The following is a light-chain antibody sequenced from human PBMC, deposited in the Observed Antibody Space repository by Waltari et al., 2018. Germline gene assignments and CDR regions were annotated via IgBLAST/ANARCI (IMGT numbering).Light chain of an antibody. J-gene: IGLJ1*01. V-gene: IGLV2-14*01. CDR3: SSYTTGSAPGV. CDR1: HSDVGSYAF. Sequence: QSALTQPASVSGSPGQSITISCSGTHSDVGSYAFVSWYHQHPGKAPHLLIYEVSHRASGISNRFSASKSGNTASRTISGLQAEDEADYYCSSYTTGSAPGVFGTGTRVTVL. CDR2: EVS.